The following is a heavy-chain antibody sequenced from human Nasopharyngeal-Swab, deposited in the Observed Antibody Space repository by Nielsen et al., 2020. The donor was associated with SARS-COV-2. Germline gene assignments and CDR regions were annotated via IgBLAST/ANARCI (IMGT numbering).Heavy chain of an antibody. J-gene: IGHJ3*02. CDR3: ASSYYDILTGYSADAFDI. CDR2: IFDSGSA. Sequence: WIRQPPGKGLEWIGYIFDSGSAYFNPSLKSRLTISEDTSKNQFSPKLDSVSAADTAVYYCASSYYDILTGYSADAFDIWGQGTMVTVSS. D-gene: IGHD3-9*01. V-gene: IGHV4-30-4*01.